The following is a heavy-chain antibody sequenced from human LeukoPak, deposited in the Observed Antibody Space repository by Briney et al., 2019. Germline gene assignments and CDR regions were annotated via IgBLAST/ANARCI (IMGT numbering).Heavy chain of an antibody. V-gene: IGHV4-38-2*01. CDR3: ALGYCSSTSCYENFDY. D-gene: IGHD2-2*01. Sequence: SETLALTCAVSGYSISSGYYWGWIRQPPGKGLEWIGSIYHSGSTYYNPSLKSRVTISVDTSKDQFSLKLSSVTAADTAVYYCALGYCSSTSCYENFDYWGQGTLVTVSS. CDR1: GYSISSGYY. J-gene: IGHJ4*02. CDR2: IYHSGST.